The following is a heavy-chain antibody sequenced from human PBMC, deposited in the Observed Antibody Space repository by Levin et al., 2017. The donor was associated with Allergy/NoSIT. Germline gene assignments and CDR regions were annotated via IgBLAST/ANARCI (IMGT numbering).Heavy chain of an antibody. J-gene: IGHJ4*02. CDR2: IKSEIDGWTT. Sequence: GESLKISCAASGFSFRKAWMTWVRQAPGKGLEWVGRIKSEIDGWTTDYAAPVKGRLTISRDDSKNTLYLQMNSLKTEDTGVYYCTTDPGLTVFGVVVDYWGQGTLVTVSS. CDR3: TTDPGLTVFGVVVDY. V-gene: IGHV3-15*01. D-gene: IGHD3-3*01. CDR1: GFSFRKAW.